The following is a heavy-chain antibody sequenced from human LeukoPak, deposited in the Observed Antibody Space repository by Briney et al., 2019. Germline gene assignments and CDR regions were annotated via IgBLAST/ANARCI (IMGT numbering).Heavy chain of an antibody. V-gene: IGHV3-30*04. CDR3: SQRGGLDY. Sequence: GGSLRLSCAASGFTFSSYAMHWVRQAPGKGLEWVAVISHDGSDKYYAGSVKGRFTISRDNSKNTLHLQMNSLRAEDTAVYYCSQRGGLDYWGQGTLVTVSS. CDR2: ISHDGSDK. CDR1: GFTFSSYA. D-gene: IGHD3-16*01. J-gene: IGHJ4*02.